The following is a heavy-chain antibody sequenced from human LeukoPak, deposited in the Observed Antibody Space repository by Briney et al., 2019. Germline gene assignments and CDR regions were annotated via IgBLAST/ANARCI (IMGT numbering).Heavy chain of an antibody. J-gene: IGHJ4*02. D-gene: IGHD6-6*01. CDR1: GFTFSNYA. Sequence: PGGSLRLFCADSGFTFSNYAMSWVRQAPGKGLEWVSVISTSGSGGATYYADSVKGRFTISRDSPKNTLYLQMNSIRAEDTAVYYCARAPGSLVSVAARPYYFDFWGQGTLVTVSS. CDR2: ISTSGSGGAT. V-gene: IGHV3-23*01. CDR3: ARAPGSLVSVAARPYYFDF.